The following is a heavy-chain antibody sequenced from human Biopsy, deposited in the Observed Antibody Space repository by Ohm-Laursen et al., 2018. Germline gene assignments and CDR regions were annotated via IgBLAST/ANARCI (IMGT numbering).Heavy chain of an antibody. V-gene: IGHV3-23*01. CDR3: VRDLYDFCGGCPFDP. D-gene: IGHD3-3*01. CDR2: INGSGGST. Sequence: SLRLSCSASGFTFSSHAMSWVRQAPGKGLECVSVINGSGGSTYYADPVKGRFTISRDNSKNTLYLQMNSLRAEGTAMYYCVRDLYDFCGGCPFDPWGQGTLVTVS. CDR1: GFTFSSHA. J-gene: IGHJ5*02.